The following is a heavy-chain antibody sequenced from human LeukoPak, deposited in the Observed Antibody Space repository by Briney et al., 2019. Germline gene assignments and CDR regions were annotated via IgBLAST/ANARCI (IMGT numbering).Heavy chain of an antibody. V-gene: IGHV4-39*01. CDR3: ARHPDRIYSSGWYFWFDP. CDR2: IYYSGST. J-gene: IGHJ5*02. CDR1: GGSISSSSYY. D-gene: IGHD6-19*01. Sequence: SETLSLTCTVSGGSISSSSYYWGWIRQPPGKGLEWIGSIYYSGSTYYNPSLKSRVTISVDTSKNQFSLKLSSVTAADTAVYYCARHPDRIYSSGWYFWFDPWGQGTLVTVSS.